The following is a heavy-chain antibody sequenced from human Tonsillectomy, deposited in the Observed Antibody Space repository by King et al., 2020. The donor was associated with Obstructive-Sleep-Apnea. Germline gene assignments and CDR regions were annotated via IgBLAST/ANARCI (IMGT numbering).Heavy chain of an antibody. V-gene: IGHV3-53*04. CDR1: GFTVSRNY. Sequence: VQLVESGGGLVQPGGSLRLSCAASGFTVSRNYMSWVRQDPGKGLEWVSVTYSGGNTYYGDSVKGRFTISRHNSKNTLYLQMNSLRPEDTAVYYCAREILSYYDSSGYPGAFDIWGQGTMVTVSS. CDR3: AREILSYYDSSGYPGAFDI. D-gene: IGHD3-22*01. J-gene: IGHJ3*02. CDR2: TYSGGNT.